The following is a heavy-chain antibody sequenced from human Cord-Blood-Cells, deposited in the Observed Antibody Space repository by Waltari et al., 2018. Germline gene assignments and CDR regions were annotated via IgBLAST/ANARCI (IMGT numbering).Heavy chain of an antibody. V-gene: IGHV1-46*01. D-gene: IGHD1-26*01. CDR1: GYTFTSYY. CDR3: ARASPHGSYLFY. CDR2: SNPRGGST. Sequence: QVQLVQSGAEVKKPGASVKVSCKASGYTFTSYYMHWVRQSPGQGLEWMGISNPRGGSTSNAQKFQGRVTMTRDTSTSTVYMELSSLRSEDTAVYYCARASPHGSYLFYWGQGTLVTVSS. J-gene: IGHJ4*02.